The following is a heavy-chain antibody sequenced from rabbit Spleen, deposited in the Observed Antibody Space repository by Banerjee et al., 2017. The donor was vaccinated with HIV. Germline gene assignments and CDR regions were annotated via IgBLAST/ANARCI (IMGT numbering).Heavy chain of an antibody. CDR3: ARDVDTIYFRFSL. CDR1: GFSFSNGYV. Sequence: QSLEESGGDLVKPGASLTLTCTASGFSFSNGYVMCWVRQAPGKGLEWIACLYISGGSTYYTNWAKGRFTISETSSTTVTLQMTSLTAADTATYFCARDVDTIYFRFSLWGQGTLVTVS. D-gene: IGHD1-1*01. V-gene: IGHV1S40*01. CDR2: LYISGGST. J-gene: IGHJ6*01.